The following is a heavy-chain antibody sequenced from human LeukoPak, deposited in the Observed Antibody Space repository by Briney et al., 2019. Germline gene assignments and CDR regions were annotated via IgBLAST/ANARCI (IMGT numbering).Heavy chain of an antibody. V-gene: IGHV3-23*01. Sequence: GSLRLSCAASGFTFSSYAMGWVRQAPGKGLEWVSAISGSDGHTYYADAVKGRFTISRDNSKNTLYLQMSSLRAEDTAVYYCAKAARYYYDSSGYPIALYYFDYWGQGTLVTVSS. J-gene: IGHJ4*02. CDR3: AKAARYYYDSSGYPIALYYFDY. D-gene: IGHD3-22*01. CDR1: GFTFSSYA. CDR2: ISGSDGHT.